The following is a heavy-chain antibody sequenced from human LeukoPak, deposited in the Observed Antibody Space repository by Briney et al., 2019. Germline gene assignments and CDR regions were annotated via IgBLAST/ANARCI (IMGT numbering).Heavy chain of an antibody. D-gene: IGHD3-22*01. CDR2: INHDGSST. CDR3: VRDWGYDSSGYWQKYFDS. CDR1: GFNFDDYA. Sequence: GSLRLSCAASGFNFDDYAMHWVRQAPGKGLVWVSRINHDGSSTNYADSVKGRFTISRDNAKNTLHLQMNSLRAEDTAVYYCVRDWGYDSSGYWQKYFDSWGQGTLVTVSS. V-gene: IGHV3-74*01. J-gene: IGHJ4*02.